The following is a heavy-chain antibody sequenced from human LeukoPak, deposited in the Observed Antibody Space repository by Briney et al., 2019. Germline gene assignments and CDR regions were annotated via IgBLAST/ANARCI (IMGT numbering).Heavy chain of an antibody. D-gene: IGHD6-13*01. CDR1: GFTFDDYA. CDR3: AEGKGIAAAGTLDY. V-gene: IGHV3-9*01. CDR2: ISWNSGSI. Sequence: GGSLRLSCAASGFTFDDYAMHWVRQAPGKGLEWVSGISWNSGSIGYADSVKGRFTISRDNAKNSLYLQMNSLRAEDTALYYCAEGKGIAAAGTLDYWGQGTLVTVSS. J-gene: IGHJ4*02.